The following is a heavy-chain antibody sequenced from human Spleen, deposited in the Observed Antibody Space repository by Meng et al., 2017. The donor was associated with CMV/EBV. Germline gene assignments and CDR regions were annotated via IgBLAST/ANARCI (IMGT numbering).Heavy chain of an antibody. Sequence: LRLSCAVSGDSVSCGGCFWTWIRQPPGKGLEWIGYVSYAGNTKYNPSLMSRVTMSLDTTRDQFSLRLSSVIAADTAVYYCARSSGGRMTSYNYFDPWGQGALVTVSS. D-gene: IGHD3-16*01. CDR2: VSYAGNT. V-gene: IGHV4-61*08. CDR1: GDSVSCGGCF. J-gene: IGHJ5*02. CDR3: ARSSGGRMTSYNYFDP.